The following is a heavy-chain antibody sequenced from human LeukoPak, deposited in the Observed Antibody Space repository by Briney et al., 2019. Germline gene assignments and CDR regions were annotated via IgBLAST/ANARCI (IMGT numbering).Heavy chain of an antibody. CDR1: GGSFSGYY. J-gene: IGHJ4*02. Sequence: ETLSLTCAVYGGSFSGYYWSWIRQPPGKGLEWVSAISGSGGSTYYADSVKGRFTISRDNSKNTLYLQMNSLRAEDTAVYYCAKDQITMVRGGLFYWGQGTLVTVSS. V-gene: IGHV3-23*01. CDR2: ISGSGGST. D-gene: IGHD3-10*01. CDR3: AKDQITMVRGGLFY.